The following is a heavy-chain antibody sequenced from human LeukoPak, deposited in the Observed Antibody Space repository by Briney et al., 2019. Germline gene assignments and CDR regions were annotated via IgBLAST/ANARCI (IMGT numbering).Heavy chain of an antibody. CDR1: GGSVSSGTYY. J-gene: IGHJ4*02. CDR3: ARGFGGATTSFDY. D-gene: IGHD1-26*01. CDR2: IYYSGTT. V-gene: IGHV4-61*01. Sequence: SETLSLTCTVSGGSVSSGTYYWSWIREPPGNELEWIGYIYYSGTTNYNPSLKSRVTISIDTSRNQFSQKLSSVTAADTAVYYCARGFGGATTSFDYWGQGTLVTVSS.